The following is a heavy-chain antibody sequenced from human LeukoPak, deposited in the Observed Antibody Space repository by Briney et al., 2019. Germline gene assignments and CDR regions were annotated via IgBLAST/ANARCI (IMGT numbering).Heavy chain of an antibody. CDR3: ARVYDFWSGYYAYYFDY. CDR2: IKQDGSEK. V-gene: IGHV3-7*01. Sequence: PGGSLRLSCAASGFTFSSYWMSWVRQAPGKGLEWVANIKQDGSEKYYVDSVKGRFTISRDNAKNSLYLQMNSLRAEDTAVYYCARVYDFWSGYYAYYFDYWGQGTLVTVSS. D-gene: IGHD3-3*01. CDR1: GFTFSSYW. J-gene: IGHJ4*02.